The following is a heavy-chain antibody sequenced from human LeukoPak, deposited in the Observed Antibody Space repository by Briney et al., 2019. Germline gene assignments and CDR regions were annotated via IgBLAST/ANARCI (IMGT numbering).Heavy chain of an antibody. CDR1: GGSISSYY. CDR3: ACNPGIAVAGLDHDAFDI. Sequence: SETLSLTCTVSGGSISSYYWSWIRQPPGKGLEWIGYIYYSGSTNYNPSLKSRVTISVDTSKNQFSLKLSSVTAADTAVYYCACNPGIAVAGLDHDAFDIWGQGTMVTVSS. V-gene: IGHV4-59*08. CDR2: IYYSGST. J-gene: IGHJ3*02. D-gene: IGHD6-19*01.